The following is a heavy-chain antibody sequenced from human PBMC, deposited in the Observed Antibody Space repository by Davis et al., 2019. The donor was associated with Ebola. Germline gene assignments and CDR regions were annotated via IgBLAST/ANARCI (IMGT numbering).Heavy chain of an antibody. CDR1: GYTFTNYY. CDR3: ARDIGSSSPDGMDV. V-gene: IGHV1-46*03. Sequence: ASVKVSCKASGYTFTNYYMHWVRQAPGQGLEWMGMINPNDGRTIYAQKFQGRVTVTRDTSTTTVYMELSSLRSEDTAVYYCARDIGSSSPDGMDVWGQGTTVTVSS. D-gene: IGHD6-13*01. CDR2: INPNDGRT. J-gene: IGHJ6*02.